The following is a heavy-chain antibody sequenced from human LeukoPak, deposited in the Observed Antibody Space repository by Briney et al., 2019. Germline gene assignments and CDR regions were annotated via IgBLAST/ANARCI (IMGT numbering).Heavy chain of an antibody. J-gene: IGHJ3*02. D-gene: IGHD3-10*01. CDR3: ARGPSLWFGEDKAFDI. V-gene: IGHV1-8*03. Sequence: GASVKVSCKASGYTFTSYDINWVRQATGQGLEWMGWMNPNSGNTGYAQKFQGRVTITRNTSISTAYMELSSLRSEDTAVYYCARGPSLWFGEDKAFDIWGQGTMVTASS. CDR2: MNPNSGNT. CDR1: GYTFTSYD.